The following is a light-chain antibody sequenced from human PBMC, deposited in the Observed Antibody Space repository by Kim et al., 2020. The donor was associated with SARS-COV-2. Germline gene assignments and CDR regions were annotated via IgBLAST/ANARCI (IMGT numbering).Light chain of an antibody. J-gene: IGLJ2*01. CDR3: QSYDISNVI. CDR1: RGNIADNY. CDR2: EDD. Sequence: NTVTISCTRSRGNIADNYVQWYQQRPDSAPTIVIYEDDQRPSGVPDRFSGSIDSSSSSASLTISGLKTEDEADYYCQSYDISNVIFGGGTQLTVL. V-gene: IGLV6-57*03.